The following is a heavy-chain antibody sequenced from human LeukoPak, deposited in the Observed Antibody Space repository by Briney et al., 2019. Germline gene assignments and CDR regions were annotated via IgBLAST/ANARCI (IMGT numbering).Heavy chain of an antibody. D-gene: IGHD6-19*01. CDR2: ISSSSSYI. CDR3: ARYSSGWYSVDY. Sequence: GGSLRLSCAASGFTFSSYSMNWVRQAPGKGLEWVSSISSSSSYIYYADSVKGRFTISRDNAKNSLYLQMNSLRAEDTAVYYCARYSSGWYSVDYWGQGTLVTVSS. V-gene: IGHV3-21*01. J-gene: IGHJ4*02. CDR1: GFTFSSYS.